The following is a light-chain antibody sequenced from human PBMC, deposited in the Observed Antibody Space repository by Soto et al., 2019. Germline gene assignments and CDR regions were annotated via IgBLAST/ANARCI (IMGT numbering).Light chain of an antibody. CDR3: QVWDTSSDQQV. CDR2: YDS. CDR1: NIGSTS. J-gene: IGLJ3*02. Sequence: SYELTQPPSVSVAPGKTARITCGGNNIGSTSVHWYQQKPGQAPVLVIYYDSDRPSGIPERFAGSNSGNTATLTISRGEAGDEADFYCQVWDTSSDQQVFGGGTKLTVL. V-gene: IGLV3-21*04.